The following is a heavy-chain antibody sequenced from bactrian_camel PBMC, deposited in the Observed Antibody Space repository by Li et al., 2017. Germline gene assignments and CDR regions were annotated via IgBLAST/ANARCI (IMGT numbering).Heavy chain of an antibody. CDR3: AAEPDQIGVRLASVYWKVPSRWRY. CDR1: GYTYSSNY. D-gene: IGHD4*01. V-gene: IGHV3S40*01. J-gene: IGHJ4*01. Sequence: DVQLVESGGGSVQAGGSLGLSCAASGYTYSSNYMGWFRQVPGKEREGVAAIYSSGGRTYYADSVRGRFTISQDNAKNTVYLQMNSLKPEDTAMYYCAAEPDQIGVRLASVYWKVPSRWRYWGQGTQVTVS. CDR2: IYSSGGRT.